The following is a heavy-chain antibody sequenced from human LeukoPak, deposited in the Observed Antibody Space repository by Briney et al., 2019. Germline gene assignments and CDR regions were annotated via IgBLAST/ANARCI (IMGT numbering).Heavy chain of an antibody. V-gene: IGHV3-49*04. CDR2: IRSKAYGGTT. Sequence: GSLRLSCTASGFTFGDYAMSWVRQAPGKGLEWVGFIRSKAYGGTTEYAASVKGRFTISRDDSKSIAYLQMNSLKTEDTAVYYCARTPYDYGDYGWFDPWGQGTLVTVSS. CDR1: GFTFGDYA. D-gene: IGHD4-17*01. CDR3: ARTPYDYGDYGWFDP. J-gene: IGHJ5*02.